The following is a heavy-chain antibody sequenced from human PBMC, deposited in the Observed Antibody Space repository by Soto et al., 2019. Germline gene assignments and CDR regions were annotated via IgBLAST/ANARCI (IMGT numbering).Heavy chain of an antibody. CDR2: KEQDGSEK. CDR1: GFTFSSYW. Sequence: PGGSLRLSCAASGFTFSSYWMSWARQAPGKGLEWVANKEQDGSEKYYVDSVKGRFTISRDNAKNSLYLQMNSLRAEDTAVYYCARGGRYFDWLYAQGCYYYMDVWGKGTTVTVSS. J-gene: IGHJ6*03. V-gene: IGHV3-7*01. D-gene: IGHD3-9*01. CDR3: ARGGRYFDWLYAQGCYYYMDV.